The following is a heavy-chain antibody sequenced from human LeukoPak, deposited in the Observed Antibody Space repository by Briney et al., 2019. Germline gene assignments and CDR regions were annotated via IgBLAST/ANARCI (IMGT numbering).Heavy chain of an antibody. D-gene: IGHD1-26*01. CDR1: GFTFSSYS. CDR2: ISSSSSYI. CDR3: ARDRISSGSYYYYYYMDV. J-gene: IGHJ6*03. V-gene: IGHV3-21*01. Sequence: PGGSLRLSCAASGFTFSSYSMNWVRQAPGKGLEWVSSISSSSSYIYYADSVKGRFTISRDNAKNSLYLQMNSLRAEDTAVYYCARDRISSGSYYYYYYMDVWGKGTTVTVSS.